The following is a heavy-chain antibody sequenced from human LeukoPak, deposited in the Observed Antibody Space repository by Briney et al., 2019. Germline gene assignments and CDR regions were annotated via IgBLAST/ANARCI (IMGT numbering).Heavy chain of an antibody. V-gene: IGHV3-48*03. Sequence: PGGSLRLSCAASGFTFSSYEMNWVRQAPGKGLEWVSYISSSGSNIYYADSVKGRFTISRDNAKNSLYLQMNSLRAEDTAVCYCARVQRGIAVALDYWGQGTLATVSS. D-gene: IGHD6-19*01. J-gene: IGHJ4*02. CDR1: GFTFSSYE. CDR2: ISSSGSNI. CDR3: ARVQRGIAVALDY.